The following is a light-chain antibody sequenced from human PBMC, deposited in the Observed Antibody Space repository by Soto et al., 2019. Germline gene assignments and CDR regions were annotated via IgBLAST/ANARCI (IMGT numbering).Light chain of an antibody. J-gene: IGKJ1*01. V-gene: IGKV4-1*01. CDR3: QQYYSTPLA. CDR2: SAS. Sequence: DIVMTQSPDSLAVSLGERATINCKSSQSVLYSSNNKNYLAWYQQKPRQPPKLLIYSASTRESGAPDRFSGSGSGTDFTLTISSLQAEDVAVYYCQQYYSTPLAFGQGTKVEIK. CDR1: QSVLYSSNNKNY.